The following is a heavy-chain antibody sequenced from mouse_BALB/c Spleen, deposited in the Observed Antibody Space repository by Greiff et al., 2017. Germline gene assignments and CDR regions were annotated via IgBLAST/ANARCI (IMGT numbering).Heavy chain of an antibody. V-gene: IGHV10-1*02. CDR3: VRPPLDGYYWYFDV. Sequence: EVQLVESGGGLVQPKGSLKLSCAASGFTFNTYAMNWVRQAPGKGLEWVARIRSKSNNYATYYADSVKDRFTISRDDSQSMLYLQMNNLKTEDTAMYYCVRPPLDGYYWYFDVWGAGTTVTVSS. D-gene: IGHD2-3*01. CDR1: GFTFNTYA. CDR2: IRSKSNNYAT. J-gene: IGHJ1*01.